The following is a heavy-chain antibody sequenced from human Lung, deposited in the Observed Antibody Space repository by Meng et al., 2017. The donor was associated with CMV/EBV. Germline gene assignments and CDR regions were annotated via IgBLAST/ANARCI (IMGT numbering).Heavy chain of an antibody. CDR2: IYYSGST. CDR3: ARDLGYCSSTSCYYYYGMDV. Sequence: SETLSLXCTVSGGFISSYYWSWIRQPPGKGLEWIGYIYYSGSTNYNPSLKSRVTISVDTSKNQFSLKLSSVTAADTAVYYCARDLGYCSSTSCYYYYGMDVWGQGXTVTVSS. J-gene: IGHJ6*02. V-gene: IGHV4-59*01. D-gene: IGHD2-2*01. CDR1: GGFISSYY.